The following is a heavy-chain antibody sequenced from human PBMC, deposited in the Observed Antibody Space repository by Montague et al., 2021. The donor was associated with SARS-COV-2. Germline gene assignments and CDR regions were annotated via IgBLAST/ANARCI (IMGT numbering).Heavy chain of an antibody. V-gene: IGHV4-59*02. CDR3: ARENTVTTFGGPYYIDS. CDR2: IYDSGST. Sequence: SETRSLTCIVSGSSVRSYHWSWIRQPPGKGLEWIGYIYDSGSTNYNPSLKSRVTISVDTSKNQFSLKLSSVTAADTAVYYCARENTVTTFGGPYYIDSWGQGTLVTVSA. D-gene: IGHD4-17*01. J-gene: IGHJ4*02. CDR1: GSSVRSYH.